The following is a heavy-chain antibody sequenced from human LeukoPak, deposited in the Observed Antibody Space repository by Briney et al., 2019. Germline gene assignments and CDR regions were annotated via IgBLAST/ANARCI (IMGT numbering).Heavy chain of an antibody. V-gene: IGHV1-8*01. CDR1: GYTFTSYD. D-gene: IGHD3-22*01. CDR3: ARGRLESFSYYYDSSGYYSDVFDI. Sequence: ASAKVSCKASGYTFTSYDINWVRQATGQGLEWMGWMNPNSGNTGYAQKFQGRVTMTRNTSISTAYMELSSLRSEDTAVYYCARGRLESFSYYYDSSGYYSDVFDIWGQGTMVTVSS. J-gene: IGHJ3*02. CDR2: MNPNSGNT.